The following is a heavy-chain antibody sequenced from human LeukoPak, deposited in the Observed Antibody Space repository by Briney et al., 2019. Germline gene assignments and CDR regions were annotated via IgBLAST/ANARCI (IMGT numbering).Heavy chain of an antibody. V-gene: IGHV3-21*01. CDR2: IATSSSYI. J-gene: IGHJ6*02. CDR3: ARAPDSSGYSASYGMDI. CDR1: EFIITSYT. Sequence: GGSLRLSCAASEFIITSYTMNWVRQAPGKGLEWVSSIATSSSYIYYADSVKGRFTISRDTAKNSLFLQMDSLRAEDTAVYYCARAPDSSGYSASYGMDIWGQGTTVTVSS. D-gene: IGHD3-22*01.